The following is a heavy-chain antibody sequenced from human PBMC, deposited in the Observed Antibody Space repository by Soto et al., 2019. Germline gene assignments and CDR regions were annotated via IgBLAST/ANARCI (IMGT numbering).Heavy chain of an antibody. D-gene: IGHD6-13*01. Sequence: VASVKVSCKXSGYTFTGYYMHWVRQAPGQGLEWMGWINPNSGGTNYAQKFQGRVTMTRDTSISTAYMELSRLRSDDTAVYYCARFSSTDDAFDIWGQGTMVTVSS. CDR1: GYTFTGYY. CDR2: INPNSGGT. CDR3: ARFSSTDDAFDI. J-gene: IGHJ3*02. V-gene: IGHV1-2*02.